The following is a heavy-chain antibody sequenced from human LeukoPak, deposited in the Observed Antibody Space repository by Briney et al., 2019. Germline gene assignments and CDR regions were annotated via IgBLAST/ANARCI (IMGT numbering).Heavy chain of an antibody. Sequence: SETLSLTCAVYGGSFSGYYWSWIRQHPGKGLEWIGYIYYSGSTYYNPSLKSRVTISVDTSKNQFSLKLSSVTAADTAVYYCARALFGELLGWGQGTLVTVSS. CDR2: IYYSGST. D-gene: IGHD3-10*02. J-gene: IGHJ4*02. CDR1: GGSFSGYY. V-gene: IGHV4-31*11. CDR3: ARALFGELLG.